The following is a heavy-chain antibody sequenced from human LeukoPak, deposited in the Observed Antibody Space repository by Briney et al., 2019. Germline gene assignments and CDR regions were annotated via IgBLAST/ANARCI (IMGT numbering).Heavy chain of an antibody. D-gene: IGHD5-24*01. CDR3: ARDLGDGYLANDY. CDR1: GGSISSVAYY. Sequence: SETLSLTCTVSGGSISSVAYYWSWIRPHPGQGLEWIGYFYYSGSNYYNPSLKSRVTISVDTSKNQFSLELSSVTAADTAVYYCARDLGDGYLANDYWGQGALVSV. CDR2: FYYSGSN. V-gene: IGHV4-31*03. J-gene: IGHJ4*02.